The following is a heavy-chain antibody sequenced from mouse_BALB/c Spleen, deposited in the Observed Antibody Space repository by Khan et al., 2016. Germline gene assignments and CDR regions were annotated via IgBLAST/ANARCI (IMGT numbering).Heavy chain of an antibody. CDR2: INSAGNDT. D-gene: IGHD1-1*01. J-gene: IGHJ3*01. Sequence: EVQLVESGGGLVQPGESLKLSCESNEYEFPSHDMSWVRKTPEKRLELVAAINSAGNDTYYPDTMERRFIISRDNTKKTLYLQINSLRSENTALYYCTRHYYGSSFCFAYWGQGTLVTVSA. CDR3: TRHYYGSSFCFAY. CDR1: EYEFPSHD. V-gene: IGHV5-2*01.